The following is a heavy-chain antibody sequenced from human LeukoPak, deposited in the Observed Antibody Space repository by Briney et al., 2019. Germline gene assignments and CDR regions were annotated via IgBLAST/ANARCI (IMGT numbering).Heavy chain of an antibody. V-gene: IGHV4-59*01. CDR1: GGSISSYH. CDR3: AREMGSSSWYVLDY. D-gene: IGHD6-13*01. J-gene: IGHJ4*02. CDR2: IYYSGST. Sequence: SETLSLTCTVSGGSISSYHWSWIRQPPGKGLEWIGYIYYSGSTNYNPSLKSRVTISVDTSKNQFSLKLSSVTAADTAVYYCAREMGSSSWYVLDYWGQGTLVTVSS.